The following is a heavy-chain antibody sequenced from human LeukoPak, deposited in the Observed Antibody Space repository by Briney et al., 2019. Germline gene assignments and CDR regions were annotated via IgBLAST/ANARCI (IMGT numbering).Heavy chain of an antibody. CDR3: AASGYSSSWYEY. D-gene: IGHD6-13*01. CDR1: GYTLTDLS. CDR2: FDPEDGET. V-gene: IGHV1-24*01. Sequence: ASVKVSCKVSGYTLTDLSMHWVRQAPGKGHEWMGGFDPEDGETIYAQKFQGRVTMTEDTSTDTAYMELSSLRSEDTAVYYCAASGYSSSWYEYWGQGTLVTVSS. J-gene: IGHJ4*02.